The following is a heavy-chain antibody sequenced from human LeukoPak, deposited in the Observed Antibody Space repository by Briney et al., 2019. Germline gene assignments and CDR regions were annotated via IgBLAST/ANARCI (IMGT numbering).Heavy chain of an antibody. V-gene: IGHV1-18*01. CDR3: ARDFAGLFDY. Sequence: GSVKVSCKASGYTFSNYGISWVRQAPGQGLEWMGWIAVYNANTNYAQNLQDRVTMTTDTATSTAYMELRSLRSDDTAMYYCARDFAGLFDYWGQGTLVTVSS. J-gene: IGHJ4*02. CDR2: IAVYNANT. D-gene: IGHD2-21*01. CDR1: GYTFSNYG.